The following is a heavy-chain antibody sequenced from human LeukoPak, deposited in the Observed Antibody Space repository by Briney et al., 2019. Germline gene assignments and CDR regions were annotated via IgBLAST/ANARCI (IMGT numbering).Heavy chain of an antibody. D-gene: IGHD6-13*01. CDR2: INPNSGGT. CDR3: ARERKAAAGTNWFDP. CDR1: GYTFTGYY. Sequence: ASVKVSCKASGYTFTGYYMHWVRQAPGQGLEWMGWINPNSGGTNYAQKFRGRVTMTRDTSISTAYMELSRLRSDDTAVYYCARERKAAAGTNWFDPWGQGTLVTVSS. J-gene: IGHJ5*02. V-gene: IGHV1-2*02.